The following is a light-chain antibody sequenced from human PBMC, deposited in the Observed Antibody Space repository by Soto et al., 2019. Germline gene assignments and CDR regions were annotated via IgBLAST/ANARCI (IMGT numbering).Light chain of an antibody. J-gene: IGLJ3*02. Sequence: QSVLTQPPSASGTPGQRLTISCSGSSSNIGDNTVHWYQQFPGAAPKLLIYISSQRPSGVPDRFSGSKFGPSASLAITGLQDDDEADYYCQSYDRSLSGTVLGGGTKLTVL. CDR1: SSNIGDNT. V-gene: IGLV1-44*01. CDR2: ISS. CDR3: QSYDRSLSGTV.